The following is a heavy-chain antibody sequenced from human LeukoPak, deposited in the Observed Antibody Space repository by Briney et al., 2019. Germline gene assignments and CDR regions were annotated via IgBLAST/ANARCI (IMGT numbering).Heavy chain of an antibody. Sequence: GGSLRLSRTASGFTFSDYTMYWVRQAPGKGLEWVSSISSSSSYIYYADSVKGRFTISRDNAKNSLYLQMNSLRAEDTAVYYCASQNDDWFDPWGQGTLVTVSS. CDR1: GFTFSDYT. V-gene: IGHV3-21*01. CDR2: ISSSSSYI. D-gene: IGHD1-1*01. CDR3: ASQNDDWFDP. J-gene: IGHJ5*02.